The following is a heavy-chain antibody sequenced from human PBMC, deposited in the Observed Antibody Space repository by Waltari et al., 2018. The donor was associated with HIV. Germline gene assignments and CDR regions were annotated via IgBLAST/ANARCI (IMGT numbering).Heavy chain of an antibody. V-gene: IGHV3-21*01. CDR1: LLALQIMS. D-gene: IGHD6-13*01. J-gene: IGHJ6*02. CDR2: ISSSSSYI. Sequence: ELQPDVPGGGRGKRGGSLSLRGARRLLALQIMSLDWAHQAPGKGLDWVSCISSSSSYIYYAASVKGRFTISRDNAKNSLYLQMNSLRAEDTAVYYCARVLEQLGSYYYYYYGMDVWGQGTTVTVSS. CDR3: ARVLEQLGSYYYYYYGMDV.